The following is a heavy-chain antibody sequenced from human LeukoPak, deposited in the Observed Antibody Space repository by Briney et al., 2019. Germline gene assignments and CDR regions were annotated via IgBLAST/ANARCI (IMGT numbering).Heavy chain of an antibody. Sequence: SQTLSLTCAISGDSVSSNSAAWNWIRQSPSRGLEWLGRTYYRSKWYYDYAESVKSRITINPATSKNQFFLQLNSVTPEDTAVYYCARHFEDYYDSSGYLDFDYWGQGTLVTVSS. CDR3: ARHFEDYYDSSGYLDFDY. J-gene: IGHJ4*02. D-gene: IGHD3-22*01. CDR2: TYYRSKWYY. CDR1: GDSVSSNSAA. V-gene: IGHV6-1*01.